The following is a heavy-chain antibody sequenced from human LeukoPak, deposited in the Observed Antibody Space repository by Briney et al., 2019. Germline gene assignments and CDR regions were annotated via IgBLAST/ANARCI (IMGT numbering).Heavy chain of an antibody. V-gene: IGHV3-21*06. CDR2: ISSASTYI. CDR1: GFTFSSYS. Sequence: GGSLRLSCAPSGFTFSSYSMNWVRHAPGKGLEWGSSISSASTYIYYADSVKGRFTISRDYAKNLLYLQMNSLRVEDTAVYYCARDHGIPGSGSYKFDYWGQGTLVTVSS. J-gene: IGHJ4*02. CDR3: ARDHGIPGSGSYKFDY. D-gene: IGHD3-10*01.